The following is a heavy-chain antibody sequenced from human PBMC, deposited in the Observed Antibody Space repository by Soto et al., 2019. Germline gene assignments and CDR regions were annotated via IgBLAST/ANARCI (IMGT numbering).Heavy chain of an antibody. Sequence: GGSLRLSCAASGFTFSSYWMHWVRQAPGKGLVWVSRINSDGSSTSYADSVKGRFTISRDNAKNTLYLQMNSLRAEDTAVYYCASPMYYYDSSGYLLAPLGYWGKGTLGTVPS. V-gene: IGHV3-74*01. CDR3: ASPMYYYDSSGYLLAPLGY. CDR2: INSDGSST. CDR1: GFTFSSYW. J-gene: IGHJ4*02. D-gene: IGHD3-22*01.